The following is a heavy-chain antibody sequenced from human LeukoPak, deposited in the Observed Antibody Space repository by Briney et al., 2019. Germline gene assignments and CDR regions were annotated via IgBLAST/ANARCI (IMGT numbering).Heavy chain of an antibody. CDR3: ARGSWRAKVVVVPAAIRGVWFDP. CDR2: INHSGST. V-gene: IGHV4-34*01. J-gene: IGHJ5*02. D-gene: IGHD2-2*02. CDR1: GGSFSGYY. Sequence: PSETLSLTCAVYGGSFSGYYWSWIRQPPGKGLEWIGEINHSGSTNYNPSLKSRVTISVDTSKNQFFLKLSSVTAADTAVYYCARGSWRAKVVVVPAAIRGVWFDPWGQGTLVTVSS.